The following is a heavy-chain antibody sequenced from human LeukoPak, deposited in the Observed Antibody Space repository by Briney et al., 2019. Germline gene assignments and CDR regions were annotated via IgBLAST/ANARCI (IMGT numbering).Heavy chain of an antibody. V-gene: IGHV4-38-2*01. Sequence: PSETLSLTCAVSGYCISSGYYWGWIRQPPGKGLEWIGSIYHSGSTYYNPSLKSRVTISVDTSKNQFSLKLSSVTAADTAVYYCARVIYSSGWYIFDYWGQGTLVTVSS. CDR1: GYCISSGYY. J-gene: IGHJ4*02. CDR2: IYHSGST. CDR3: ARVIYSSGWYIFDY. D-gene: IGHD6-19*01.